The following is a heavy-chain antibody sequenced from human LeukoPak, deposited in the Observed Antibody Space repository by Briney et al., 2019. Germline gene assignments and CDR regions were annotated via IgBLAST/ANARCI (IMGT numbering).Heavy chain of an antibody. Sequence: GGSLRLSCAASGFTFDDYGMSWVRQAPGKGLEWVSGINWNGGSTGYADSVKGRFTISRDNAKNSLYLQMNSLRAEDTALYYCARVGEQLTYYYYYYMDVWGKGTTVTVSS. J-gene: IGHJ6*03. CDR1: GFTFDDYG. CDR2: INWNGGST. CDR3: ARVGEQLTYYYYYYMDV. D-gene: IGHD6-13*01. V-gene: IGHV3-20*04.